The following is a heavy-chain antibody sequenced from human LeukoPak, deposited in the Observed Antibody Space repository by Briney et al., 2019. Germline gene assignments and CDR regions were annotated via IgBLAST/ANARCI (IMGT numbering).Heavy chain of an antibody. CDR1: GGSISSRSYS. Sequence: SETLSLTCTVSGGSISSRSYSWGWIRQPPGKGLEWIGSMYYTGNTDYNPSLKSRLTMSVDTSKNQFSLKLSSVTAADTAVYYCARGRVRYYSSTSCPRGYAFDIWGQGTMVTVSS. J-gene: IGHJ3*02. D-gene: IGHD2-2*01. CDR3: ARGRVRYYSSTSCPRGYAFDI. CDR2: MYYTGNT. V-gene: IGHV4-39*07.